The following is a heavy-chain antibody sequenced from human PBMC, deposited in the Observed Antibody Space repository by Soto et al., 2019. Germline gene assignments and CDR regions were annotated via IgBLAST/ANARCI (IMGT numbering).Heavy chain of an antibody. Sequence: TLSLTCCVAGGSISSISHYLGWIRQPPGKGLEWIGSIYYSGRTYYNPSLKSRVTTSVDTTKNQFSLKLTSVTAADTAVYYCVRQSSYGSGSYYDYWGQGTLVTVSS. J-gene: IGHJ4*02. CDR3: VRQSSYGSGSYYDY. V-gene: IGHV4-39*01. CDR2: IYYSGRT. D-gene: IGHD3-10*01. CDR1: GGSISSISHY.